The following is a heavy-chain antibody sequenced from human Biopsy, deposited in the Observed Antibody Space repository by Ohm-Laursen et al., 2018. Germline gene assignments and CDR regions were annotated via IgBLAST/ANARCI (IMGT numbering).Heavy chain of an antibody. Sequence: SVTLSFTCTVSGGSISSYYWSWIRQPPGKGLEWIGYIYYTGNTNYYPSLKSRITISVDTSLNHLSLNLTSVTAADTAVYYCARHPTGFWFDPWGQGTLVIVSS. CDR2: IYYTGNT. CDR1: GGSISSYY. V-gene: IGHV4-59*08. J-gene: IGHJ5*02. CDR3: ARHPTGFWFDP.